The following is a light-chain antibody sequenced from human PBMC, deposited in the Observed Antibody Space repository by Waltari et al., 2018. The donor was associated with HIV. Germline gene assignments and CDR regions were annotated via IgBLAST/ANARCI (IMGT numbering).Light chain of an antibody. CDR2: SND. J-gene: IGLJ3*02. CDR3: EAWDDSLSGPV. Sequence: QSVLTPPPSASGTPGQRVTIYCSGGSPNIGRNIVYWYQHSPGTAPKLLIFSNDQRPSGVPDRFSGSKSGTSASLAIIGLRFEDEADYFCEAWDDSLSGPVFGGGTKLTVL. CDR1: SPNIGRNI. V-gene: IGLV1-47*01.